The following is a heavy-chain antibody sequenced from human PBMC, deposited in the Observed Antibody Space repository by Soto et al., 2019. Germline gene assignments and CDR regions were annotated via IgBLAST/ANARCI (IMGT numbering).Heavy chain of an antibody. CDR3: ARAYCSGGSCYDYFDY. J-gene: IGHJ4*02. V-gene: IGHV1-8*01. Sequence: ASVKVSCKASGYTFTSYDINWVRQATGQGLEWMGWMNPNSGNTGYAQKFQGRVTMTRNTSISTAYMELSSLRSEGTAVYYCARAYCSGGSCYDYFDYWGQGTLVTVSS. CDR1: GYTFTSYD. CDR2: MNPNSGNT. D-gene: IGHD2-15*01.